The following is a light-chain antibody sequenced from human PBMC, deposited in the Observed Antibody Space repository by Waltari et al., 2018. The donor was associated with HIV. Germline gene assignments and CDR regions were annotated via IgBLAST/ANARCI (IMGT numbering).Light chain of an antibody. CDR3: LLSYGGVRV. CDR1: SGGVARSHF. V-gene: IGLV7-46*01. Sequence: VVTQEPSLTVSPGDTVTLSCASFSGGVARSHFPYWFQLKPGQPPRTLIYDSEKRHPLTSCRFSGALAGGRAILTLSGALPEDEAEYFCLLSYGGVRVFGGGTNLTV. CDR2: DSE. J-gene: IGLJ2*01.